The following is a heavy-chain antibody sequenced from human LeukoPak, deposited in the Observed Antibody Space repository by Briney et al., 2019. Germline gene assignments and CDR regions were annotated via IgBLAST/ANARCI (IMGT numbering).Heavy chain of an antibody. Sequence: GGSLRLSCAASGFTFSNYWMSWVRQAPGKGLEWVANIKQDGSGNYVDSVKGRFTISRDNAKNSLYLQMNGLRVDDTAVYYCARGSYWAGDYWGQGTLVTVSS. D-gene: IGHD2-8*02. V-gene: IGHV3-7*01. J-gene: IGHJ4*02. CDR3: ARGSYWAGDY. CDR2: IKQDGSG. CDR1: GFTFSNYW.